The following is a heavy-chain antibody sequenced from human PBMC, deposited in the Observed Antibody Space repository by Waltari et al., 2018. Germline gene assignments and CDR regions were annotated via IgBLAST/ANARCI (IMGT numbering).Heavy chain of an antibody. J-gene: IGHJ4*02. CDR3: AAGRGREDDVFENYRHTNFLGD. D-gene: IGHD3-16*02. V-gene: IGHV1-69*02. CDR2: FVPMLGIG. CDR1: SDTFRRIM. Sequence: QDQLVQSGAEVRQPGSSVKVYCQASSDTFRRIMINWVRQAPGQGLEWMGRFVPMLGIGEGVRTFQGRITLMADASAETAFLEVSSLRSDETAFFYCAAGRGREDDVFENYRHTNFLGDWGQGTLVTVAS.